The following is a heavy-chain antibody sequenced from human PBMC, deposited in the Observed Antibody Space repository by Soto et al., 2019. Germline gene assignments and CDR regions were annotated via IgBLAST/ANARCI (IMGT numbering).Heavy chain of an antibody. CDR1: GGSISSEYYH. V-gene: IGHV4-30-4*01. CDR2: IHYSGSV. D-gene: IGHD2-21*02. J-gene: IGHJ6*02. CDR3: AREDDGGDRDYYGLDV. Sequence: ASETLSLTCTVSGGSISSEYYHWTWIRQAPGKGLEWIGYIHYSGSVHYNPSLQSRLTMSVDTSKNLFSLKLSSVTAADTAVYFCAREDDGGDRDYYGLDVWGQGTKVTVSS.